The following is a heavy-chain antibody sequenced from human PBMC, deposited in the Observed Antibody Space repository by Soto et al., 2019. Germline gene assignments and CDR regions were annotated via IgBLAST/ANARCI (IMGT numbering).Heavy chain of an antibody. Sequence: ASVKVSCKASGYTFTSYGISWVRQAPGQGLEWMGWISAYNGNTNYAQKLQGRVTMTTDTSTSTAYMELRSLRSDDTAVYYCARSGLLGDYGEYYMDVWGKGTTVTVSS. J-gene: IGHJ6*03. CDR2: ISAYNGNT. CDR1: GYTFTSYG. V-gene: IGHV1-18*01. D-gene: IGHD4-17*01. CDR3: ARSGLLGDYGEYYMDV.